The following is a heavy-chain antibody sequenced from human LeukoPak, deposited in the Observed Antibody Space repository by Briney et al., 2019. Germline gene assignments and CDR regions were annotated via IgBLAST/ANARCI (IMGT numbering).Heavy chain of an antibody. J-gene: IGHJ3*02. Sequence: SETLSLTCTVSGGSISSYYWSWIRQPPGKGLEWIGYIYYSGSTNYNPSLKSRVAISVDTTKNQFSLKLNSVTTADTAVYYCARGESGNYYAFDIWGQGTLVTVSS. D-gene: IGHD1-26*01. V-gene: IGHV4-59*01. CDR3: ARGESGNYYAFDI. CDR1: GGSISSYY. CDR2: IYYSGST.